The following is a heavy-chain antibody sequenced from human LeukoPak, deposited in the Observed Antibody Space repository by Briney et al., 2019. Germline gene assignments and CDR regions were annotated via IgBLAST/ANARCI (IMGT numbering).Heavy chain of an antibody. V-gene: IGHV3-21*01. CDR3: ARDLVDYGGKGWFDP. Sequence: PGGSLRLSCAASGFTFSSYSMNWVRQAPGKGLEWVSSISSSSSYIYYADSVKGRFTISRDNAKNSLYLQMNSLRAEDTAAYYCARDLVDYGGKGWFDPWGQGTLVTVSS. J-gene: IGHJ5*02. CDR1: GFTFSSYS. CDR2: ISSSSSYI. D-gene: IGHD4-23*01.